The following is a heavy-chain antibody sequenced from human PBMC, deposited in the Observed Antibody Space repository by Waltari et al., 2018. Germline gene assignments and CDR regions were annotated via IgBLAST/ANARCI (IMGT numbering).Heavy chain of an antibody. CDR1: GYTLTGYY. D-gene: IGHD4-17*01. V-gene: IGHV1-2*02. CDR2: INPNSGVT. Sequence: QVQLVQSGAEVKKPGASVKASCKAFGYTLTGYYMHWVRQAPGPGREWVGWINPNSGVTNYAQKFQGRVTMTRDTSISTAYSELSRLRSDDPAVYYCARDWETTVTNHYYYYGMDVWGQGTTVTVSS. J-gene: IGHJ6*02. CDR3: ARDWETTVTNHYYYYGMDV.